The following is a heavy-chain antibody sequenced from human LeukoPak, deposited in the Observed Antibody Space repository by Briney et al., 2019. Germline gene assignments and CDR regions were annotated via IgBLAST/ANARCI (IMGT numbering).Heavy chain of an antibody. CDR1: GFTFSSYA. V-gene: IGHV3-23*01. J-gene: IGHJ4*02. Sequence: AGGSLRLSCAASGFTFSSYAMSWVRQAPGKGLEWVSTISGSGGSTYYADSVKGRFTISRDNSKNTLYLQMNSLRAEDTAVYYCAKDSAYYDSSDWGQGTLVTVSS. CDR3: AKDSAYYDSSD. CDR2: ISGSGGST. D-gene: IGHD3-22*01.